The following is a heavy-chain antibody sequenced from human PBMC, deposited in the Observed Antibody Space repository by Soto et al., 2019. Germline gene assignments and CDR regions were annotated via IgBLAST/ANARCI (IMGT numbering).Heavy chain of an antibody. V-gene: IGHV3-33*01. D-gene: IGHD5-18*01. CDR2: IWYDGSNK. CDR3: ARGHSRGYSLDY. CDR1: GFTFSSYG. Sequence: PGGSLRLSCAASGFTFSSYGMHWVRQAPGKGLEWVAVIWYDGSNKYYADSVKGRFTISRDNSKNTLYLQMNSLRAEDTAVYYCARGHSRGYSLDYWGQGTLVTVSS. J-gene: IGHJ4*02.